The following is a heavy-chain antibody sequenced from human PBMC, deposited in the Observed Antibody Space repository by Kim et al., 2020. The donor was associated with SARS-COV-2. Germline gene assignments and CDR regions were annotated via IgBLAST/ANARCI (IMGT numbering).Heavy chain of an antibody. J-gene: IGHJ6*02. CDR3: AKDGGVAALDV. Sequence: KYYADSVKGRFTISRDNSKNTLYLQMNSLRAEDTAVYYCAKDGGVAALDVWGQGTTVTVSS. CDR2: K. V-gene: IGHV3-30*02. D-gene: IGHD6-13*01.